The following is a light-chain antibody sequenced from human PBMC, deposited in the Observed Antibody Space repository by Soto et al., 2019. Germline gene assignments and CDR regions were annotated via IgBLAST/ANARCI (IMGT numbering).Light chain of an antibody. CDR2: DVS. Sequence: QSALTQPASVSGSPGQSITISCTGTSSDIGAYNYVSWYQQHPGKAPKLIIYDVSNRPSGVSIRFSGSRSGNTASLTISGLQAEDEADYYCSSYTRSSTLVFGGGTKVTV. CDR1: SSDIGAYNY. CDR3: SSYTRSSTLV. V-gene: IGLV2-14*03. J-gene: IGLJ2*01.